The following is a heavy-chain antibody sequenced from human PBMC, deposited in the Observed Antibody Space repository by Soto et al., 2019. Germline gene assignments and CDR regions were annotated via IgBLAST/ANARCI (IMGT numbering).Heavy chain of an antibody. CDR2: IKPDGSEK. J-gene: IGHJ4*02. CDR1: GFSFSNNW. CDR3: ARRGGEEMATLGIFDY. V-gene: IGHV3-7*01. D-gene: IGHD3-16*01. Sequence: GSLRLSCAASGFSFSNNWMSWVRQAPGKGLEWVANIKPDGSEKYFVDSVKGRFTISRDNAKNTVYLEMNSLTAEDTAVYYCARRGGEEMATLGIFDYWGQGTLVIVSS.